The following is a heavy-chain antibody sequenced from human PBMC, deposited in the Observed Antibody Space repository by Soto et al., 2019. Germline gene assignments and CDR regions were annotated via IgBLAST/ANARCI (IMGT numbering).Heavy chain of an antibody. Sequence: QLQLQESGPGLVKPSETLSLTCTVSGGSISSSSYYWGWIRQPPGKGLEWIGSIYYSGSTYYNPSLKSRVTISVDTSKNQFSLKLSSVTAADTAVYYCARHGADFWSGYSRRDYYYYMDVWGKGTTVTVSS. CDR1: GGSISSSSYY. D-gene: IGHD3-3*01. J-gene: IGHJ6*03. V-gene: IGHV4-39*01. CDR2: IYYSGST. CDR3: ARHGADFWSGYSRRDYYYYMDV.